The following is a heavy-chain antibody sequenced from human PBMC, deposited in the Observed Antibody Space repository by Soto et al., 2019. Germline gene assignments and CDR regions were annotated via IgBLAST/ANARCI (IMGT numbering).Heavy chain of an antibody. V-gene: IGHV1-58*01. J-gene: IGHJ6*02. CDR2: VVVGSGNT. CDR1: GFTFTSSA. CDR3: AAEPSIAAAGAHGMDV. Sequence: SVKVACKASGFTFTSSAVQWVRQARGQSLEWIGWVVVGSGNTNYAQKFQERVTLTRDMSTSTAYMELSSLRSEDTAVYYWAAEPSIAAAGAHGMDVWGQGTTVTVSS. D-gene: IGHD6-13*01.